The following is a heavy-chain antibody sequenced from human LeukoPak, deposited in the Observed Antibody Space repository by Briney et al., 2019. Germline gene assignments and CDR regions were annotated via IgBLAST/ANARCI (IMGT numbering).Heavy chain of an antibody. J-gene: IGHJ4*02. CDR3: ARDKLAAALDY. CDR2: ISYDGSNK. CDR1: GFTFSSYA. Sequence: GGSLRLSCAASGFTFSSYAMHWVRQAPGKGLEWVAVISYDGSNKYYADSVKGRFTISRDNSKNTLYLQMNSLRAEDTAVFYCARDKLAAALDYWGQGTLVTVSS. D-gene: IGHD6-13*01. V-gene: IGHV3-30-3*01.